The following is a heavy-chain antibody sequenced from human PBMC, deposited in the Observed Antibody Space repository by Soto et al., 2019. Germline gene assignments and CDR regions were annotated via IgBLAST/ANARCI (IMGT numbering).Heavy chain of an antibody. Sequence: SEPLSLTCTVSGGSISSYDWSWIRQPPGKGLEWIGYIYYSGSTNYNPSLKSRVTISVDTSKNQFSLKLNSMTAADTAVYYCARHNYGSGSTYFDYWGQGTLVTVSS. D-gene: IGHD3-10*01. CDR3: ARHNYGSGSTYFDY. V-gene: IGHV4-59*08. CDR1: GGSISSYD. CDR2: IYYSGST. J-gene: IGHJ4*02.